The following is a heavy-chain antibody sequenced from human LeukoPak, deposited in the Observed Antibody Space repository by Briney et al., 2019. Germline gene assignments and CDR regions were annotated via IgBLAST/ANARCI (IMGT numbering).Heavy chain of an antibody. CDR2: ITGSGPYM. J-gene: IGHJ4*02. Sequence: GGSLRLSCTASGFTFSTFAMHWVRLSPGKGLEWVSSITGSGPYMLYADSVKHRFTISRDNTKNLLYLEMNSLRAEDTAMYFCVRDVGAVRGEVYFDYWGQGTLVTVSS. CDR3: VRDVGAVRGEVYFDY. CDR1: GFTFSTFA. V-gene: IGHV3-21*06. D-gene: IGHD3-10*01.